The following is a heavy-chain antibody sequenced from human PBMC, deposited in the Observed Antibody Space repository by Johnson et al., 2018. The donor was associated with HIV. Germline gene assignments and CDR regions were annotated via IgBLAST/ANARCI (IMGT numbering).Heavy chain of an antibody. J-gene: IGHJ3*02. CDR2: ISADGDST. CDR3: VTRDPTHRPGAFDI. CDR1: RFTFRIYA. D-gene: IGHD1-14*01. Sequence: VQLVESGGGLVQPGGSLRLSCAASRFTFRIYAMTWVRQAPGKGLEWVSSISADGDSTYYADSVKGRFTISRDNAKNSLYLQMNSLRAEDTAVYYCVTRDPTHRPGAFDIWDQGTMVTVSS. V-gene: IGHV3-23*04.